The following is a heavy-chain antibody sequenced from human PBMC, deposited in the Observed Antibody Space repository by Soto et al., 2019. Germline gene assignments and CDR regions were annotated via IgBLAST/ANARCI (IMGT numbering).Heavy chain of an antibody. CDR2: IYYSGST. CDR1: GGSISSYY. Sequence: SETLSLTCTVSGGSISSYYWSWIRQPPGKGLEWIGYIYYSGSTNYNPSLKSRVTISVDTSKNQFSLKLSSVTAADTAVYYCARHVSWFGELLAVGWFDPWGQGTLVTVSS. V-gene: IGHV4-59*08. D-gene: IGHD3-10*01. J-gene: IGHJ5*02. CDR3: ARHVSWFGELLAVGWFDP.